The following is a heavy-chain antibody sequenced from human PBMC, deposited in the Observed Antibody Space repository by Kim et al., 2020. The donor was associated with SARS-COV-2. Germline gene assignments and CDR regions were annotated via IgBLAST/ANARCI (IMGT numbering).Heavy chain of an antibody. CDR2: ISPYNGNT. Sequence: ASVKVSCKTSGYTFTTSSISWVRQAPGQGLEWMAWISPYNGNTNYAQKVQGRLTITTDTPTSTAYMELRSLRSDDTAVYYCARGDSPSGFDYWGQGTLVT. V-gene: IGHV1-18*01. CDR3: ARGDSPSGFDY. CDR1: GYTFTTSS. D-gene: IGHD2-21*02. J-gene: IGHJ4*02.